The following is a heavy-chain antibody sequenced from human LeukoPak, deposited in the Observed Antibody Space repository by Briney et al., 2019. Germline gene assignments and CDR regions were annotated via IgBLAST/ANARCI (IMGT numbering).Heavy chain of an antibody. D-gene: IGHD6-19*01. CDR2: IKQDGFET. CDR1: GFSFSTYM. J-gene: IGHJ4*02. CDR3: ARRSWLALDY. Sequence: GGSLRLSCVASGFSFSTYMMNWVRQAPGKGLEWVANIKQDGFETNYVGSVKGRFTISRDNAKNSLYLQMNSLRAEDTAVYYCARRSWLALDYWGQGTLVTVSS. V-gene: IGHV3-7*03.